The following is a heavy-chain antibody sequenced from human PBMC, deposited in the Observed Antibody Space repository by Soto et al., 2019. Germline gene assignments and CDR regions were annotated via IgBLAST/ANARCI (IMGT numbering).Heavy chain of an antibody. J-gene: IGHJ4*02. D-gene: IGHD3-10*01. CDR1: GFTFSSYW. CDR3: ARDLTQLLWFGELSEFDY. CDR2: IKQDGSEK. V-gene: IGHV3-7*05. Sequence: SLRLSCAASGFTFSSYWMSWVRQAPGKGLEWVANIKQDGSEKYYVDSVKGRFTISRDNAKNSLYLQMNSLRAEDTAVYYCARDLTQLLWFGELSEFDYWGQGTLVTVSS.